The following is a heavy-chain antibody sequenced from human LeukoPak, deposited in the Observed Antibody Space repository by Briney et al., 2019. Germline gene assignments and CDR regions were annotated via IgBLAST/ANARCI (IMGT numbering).Heavy chain of an antibody. D-gene: IGHD6-13*01. CDR3: AKSMYSSSWYRDYYYGMDV. CDR2: ISGSGGST. CDR1: GFTFSNYA. Sequence: GGSLRLSCAASGFTFSNYAMSWVRQAPGKGLEWVSAISGSGGSTYYADSVKGRFTISRDNSKNTLYLQMNSLRAEDTAVYYCAKSMYSSSWYRDYYYGMDVWGQGTTVTVSS. J-gene: IGHJ6*02. V-gene: IGHV3-23*01.